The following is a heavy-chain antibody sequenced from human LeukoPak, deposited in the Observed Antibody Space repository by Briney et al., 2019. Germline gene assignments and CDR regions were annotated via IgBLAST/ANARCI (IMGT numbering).Heavy chain of an antibody. V-gene: IGHV3-66*01. CDR2: IYSGGST. CDR3: AADSGYYGSGTHIPDY. J-gene: IGHJ4*02. Sequence: PGGSLRLSCAASGFTVSSSYMSWVRQAPGKGLEWVSVIYSGGSTYYADSVKGRFTISRDNSKNTLYLQMKSLRAEDTAVYYCAADSGYYGSGTHIPDYWGQGTLVTVSS. CDR1: GFTVSSSY. D-gene: IGHD3-10*01.